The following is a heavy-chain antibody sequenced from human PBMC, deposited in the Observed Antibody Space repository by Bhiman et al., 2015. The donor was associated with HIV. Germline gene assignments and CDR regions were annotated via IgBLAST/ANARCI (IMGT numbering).Heavy chain of an antibody. CDR1: GFTFSNYE. V-gene: IGHV3-48*03. Sequence: EVQLVESGGGLVQPGESLRLSCAASGFTFSNYEMNWVRQAPGKGLEWLSSSSTTIYYAESVWGRFTISRDNAKNSLYLQMNSLRVEDTAVYYCARDPGIVVVTTTENHFDYWGQGTLVTVSS. D-gene: IGHD2-21*02. J-gene: IGHJ4*01. CDR2: SSSSTTI. CDR3: ARDPGIVVVTTTENHFDY.